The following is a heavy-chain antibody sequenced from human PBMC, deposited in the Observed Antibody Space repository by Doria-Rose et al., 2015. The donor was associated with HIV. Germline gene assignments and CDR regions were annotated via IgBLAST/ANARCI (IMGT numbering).Heavy chain of an antibody. V-gene: IGHV2-26*01. CDR3: ARIKRSRWYHKYYFDF. CDR1: GVSLSSPGMG. J-gene: IGHJ4*02. Sequence: SGPVLVKPTETLTLTCTVSGVSLSSPGMGVSWIRQPPGKALEWLANIFSDDERSYKTSLKSRLTISRGTSESQVVLTMTDMDPVDTATYYCARIKRSRWYHKYYFDFWGQGTLVIVSA. D-gene: IGHD6-13*01. CDR2: IFSDDER.